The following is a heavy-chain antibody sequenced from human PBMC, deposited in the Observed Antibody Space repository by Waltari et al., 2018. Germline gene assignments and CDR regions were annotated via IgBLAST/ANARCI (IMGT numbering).Heavy chain of an antibody. CDR1: GGSISSYY. V-gene: IGHV4-59*01. J-gene: IGHJ3*02. D-gene: IGHD3-10*01. CDR3: ARSYYYGSGSYYYDAFDI. Sequence: QVQLQESGPGLVKPSETLSPTCTVSGGSISSYYWSWLRQPPGKGLEWIGYIYYSGSTNYNPSLKSRVTISVDTSKNQFSLKLSSVTAADTAVYYCARSYYYGSGSYYYDAFDIWGQGTMVTVSS. CDR2: IYYSGST.